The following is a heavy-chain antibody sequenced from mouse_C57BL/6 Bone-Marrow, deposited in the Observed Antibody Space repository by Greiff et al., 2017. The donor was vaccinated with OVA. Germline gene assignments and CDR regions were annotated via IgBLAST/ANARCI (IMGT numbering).Heavy chain of an antibody. J-gene: IGHJ4*01. D-gene: IGHD4-1*01. CDR3: ARALWDGAMDY. V-gene: IGHV5-4*03. CDR2: ISDGGSYT. Sequence: EVNVVESGGGLVKPGGSLKLSCAASGFTFSSYAMSWVRQTPEKRLEWVATISDGGSYTYYPDNVKGRFTISRDNAKNNLYLQMSHLKSEDTAMYYCARALWDGAMDYWGQGTSVTVSS. CDR1: GFTFSSYA.